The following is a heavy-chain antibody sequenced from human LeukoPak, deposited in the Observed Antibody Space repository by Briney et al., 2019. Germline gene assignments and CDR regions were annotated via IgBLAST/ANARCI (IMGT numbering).Heavy chain of an antibody. V-gene: IGHV3-23*01. CDR3: AKDPTIAVAGICDY. D-gene: IGHD6-19*01. J-gene: IGHJ4*02. Sequence: PGGSLRLSCAASGFTFSSYAMSWVRQAPGKGLEWVSAISGSGGSTYYADSVKGRFTISRDNSKNTLYLQMNSLRAEDTAVYYCAKDPTIAVAGICDYWGQGTLVTVSS. CDR1: GFTFSSYA. CDR2: ISGSGGST.